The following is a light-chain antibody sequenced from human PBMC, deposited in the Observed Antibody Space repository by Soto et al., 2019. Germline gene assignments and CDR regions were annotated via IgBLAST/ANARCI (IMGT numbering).Light chain of an antibody. CDR3: QQYNQWPQT. J-gene: IGKJ1*01. Sequence: EVVMTQSPSTLSVSPGDRVALSCRASQSVSSNLAWYQQKPGQAPRLLIYGASTRATGIPARFSGSGSGTEFTLTISRLQSEDFAVYYCQQYNQWPQTFGQGTKVDIK. V-gene: IGKV3-15*01. CDR1: QSVSSN. CDR2: GAS.